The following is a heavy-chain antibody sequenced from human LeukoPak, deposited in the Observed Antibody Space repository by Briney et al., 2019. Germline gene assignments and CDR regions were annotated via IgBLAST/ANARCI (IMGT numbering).Heavy chain of an antibody. CDR2: ISAYNGNT. Sequence: GASVKVSCKASGYTFTSYGISWVRQAPGQGLEWMGWISAYNGNTNYAQKFQGRVTMTRDTSISTAYMELSRLRSDDTAVYYCARDRRNWNYYARPNWFDPWGQGTLVTVSS. J-gene: IGHJ5*02. CDR3: ARDRRNWNYYARPNWFDP. V-gene: IGHV1-18*01. D-gene: IGHD1-7*01. CDR1: GYTFTSYG.